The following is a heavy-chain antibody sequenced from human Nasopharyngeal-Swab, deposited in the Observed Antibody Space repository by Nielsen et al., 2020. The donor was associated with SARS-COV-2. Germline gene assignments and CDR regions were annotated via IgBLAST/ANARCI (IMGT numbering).Heavy chain of an antibody. D-gene: IGHD4-17*01. V-gene: IGHV6-1*01. J-gene: IGHJ6*03. Sequence: QTPSLTRAISGDSVSSSSAAWNWIRQSPARGLEWLGRTYYRSKWYNDYAVSVKSRITINPDTSKNQFSLHLNSVTPEDTAVYYCARARGAYGDYYYYYYTDVWGKGTTVTVSS. CDR2: TYYRSKWYN. CDR1: GDSVSSSSAA. CDR3: ARARGAYGDYYYYYYTDV.